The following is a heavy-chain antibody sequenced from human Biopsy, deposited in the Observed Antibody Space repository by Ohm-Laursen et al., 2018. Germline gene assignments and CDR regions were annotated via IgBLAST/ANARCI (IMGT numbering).Heavy chain of an antibody. Sequence: SLRLSCSASGFIFSTYAMNWVRQAPGKGLEWISRLDVAEYNIYYADSVRGRFTASRDNSKGMVYLQMDSLRVDDTAVYYCVRTWGGYDFDSWGQGTLVTVSS. J-gene: IGHJ4*01. CDR2: LDVAEYNI. V-gene: IGHV3-33*08. CDR3: VRTWGGYDFDS. D-gene: IGHD3-16*01. CDR1: GFIFSTYA.